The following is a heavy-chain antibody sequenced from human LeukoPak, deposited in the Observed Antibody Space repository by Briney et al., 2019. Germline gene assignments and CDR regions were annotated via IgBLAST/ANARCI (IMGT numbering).Heavy chain of an antibody. D-gene: IGHD3-3*01. CDR1: GYSISSGYY. V-gene: IGHV4-38-2*02. CDR3: ARDYGNDFWSGYKAMDV. CDR2: IYHSGST. Sequence: PSETLSLTCTVSGYSISSGYYWGWIRQPPGKGLEWIGSIYHSGSTYYNPSLKSRVTMSVDTSKNQFSLKLSSVTAADTAVYYCARDYGNDFWSGYKAMDVWGKGTTVTVSS. J-gene: IGHJ6*03.